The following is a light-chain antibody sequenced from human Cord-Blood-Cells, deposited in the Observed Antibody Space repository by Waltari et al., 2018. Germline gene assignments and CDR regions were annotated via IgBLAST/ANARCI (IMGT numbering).Light chain of an antibody. Sequence: SSELTQDPAVSVALGQTVRITCQGDSLRSDYASWYQQKPGQAPVLVIYGKNNRPSGIPDRFSGSKSGNTASLTISGLQAEDEADYYCCSYAGSYTWVFGGGTKLTVL. CDR3: CSYAGSYTWV. CDR1: SLRSDY. J-gene: IGLJ3*02. V-gene: IGLV3-19*01. CDR2: GKN.